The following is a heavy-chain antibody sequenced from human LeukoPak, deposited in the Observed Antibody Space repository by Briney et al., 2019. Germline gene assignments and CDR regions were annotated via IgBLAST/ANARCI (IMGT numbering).Heavy chain of an antibody. D-gene: IGHD6-13*01. Sequence: GESLKISCKGSGYSFTSYWIGWVRQMPGKGLEWMGIIYPGDSDTRYSPSFQGQVTISADKSISTAYLQWSSLKASDTAMYYCARVVYSSSWYGPLKFDPWGQGTLVTVSS. CDR1: GYSFTSYW. CDR3: ARVVYSSSWYGPLKFDP. V-gene: IGHV5-51*01. J-gene: IGHJ5*02. CDR2: IYPGDSDT.